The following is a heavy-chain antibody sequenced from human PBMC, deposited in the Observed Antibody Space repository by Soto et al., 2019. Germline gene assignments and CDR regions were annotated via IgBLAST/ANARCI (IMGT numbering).Heavy chain of an antibody. CDR1: GGSISSSSYY. J-gene: IGHJ4*02. CDR3: ARRGIVVVPAAIDPHEHYFDY. V-gene: IGHV4-39*01. CDR2: IYYSGST. D-gene: IGHD2-2*01. Sequence: SETLSLTCTVSGGSISSSSYYWGWIRQPPGKGLEWIGSIYYSGSTYYNPSLKSRVTISVDTSKNQFSLKLSSVTAADTAVYYCARRGIVVVPAAIDPHEHYFDYWGQGTLVTVSS.